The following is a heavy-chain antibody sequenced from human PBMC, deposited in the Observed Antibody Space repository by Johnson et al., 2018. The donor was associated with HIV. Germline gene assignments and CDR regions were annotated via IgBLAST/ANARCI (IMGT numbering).Heavy chain of an antibody. J-gene: IGHJ3*02. CDR2: ISYDGSNK. Sequence: VYLVESGGGLVQPGGSPRLSCAASGFTFSSYAMHWVRQAPGNGLEWVAVISYDGSNKYYADSVKGRFTISRDNSKNTLYLQMNSLRAEDTAVYYCARDETAMAVGAFDIWGQGTMVTVSS. V-gene: IGHV3-30-3*01. CDR1: GFTFSSYA. CDR3: ARDETAMAVGAFDI. D-gene: IGHD5-18*01.